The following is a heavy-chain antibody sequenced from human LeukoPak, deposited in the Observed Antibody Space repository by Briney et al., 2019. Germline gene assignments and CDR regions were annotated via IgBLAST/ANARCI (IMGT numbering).Heavy chain of an antibody. J-gene: IGHJ4*02. D-gene: IGHD4-17*01. V-gene: IGHV4-31*03. CDR1: GGSISSGGYY. CDR2: IYYSGST. CDR3: ARGTMTTVTYYFDY. Sequence: SETLSLTCTVSGGSISSGGYYWSWIRQHPGKGLEWIGYIYYSGSTYYNPSLKSRVTISVDTSKNQFSLKLSSVTAADTAVYYCARGTMTTVTYYFDYWGQGTLVTVSS.